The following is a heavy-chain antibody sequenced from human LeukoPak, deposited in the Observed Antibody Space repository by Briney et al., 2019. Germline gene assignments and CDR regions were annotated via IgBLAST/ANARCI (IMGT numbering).Heavy chain of an antibody. Sequence: ASVKVSCKVSGYTLTELSMHWVRQAPGKGLEWMGGFDPEDGETIYAQKFQGRVTMTEDTSTDTAYMELSSLRSEDTAVYYCATRITAMVRFDYWGQGTLVTVSS. CDR1: GYTLTELS. V-gene: IGHV1-24*01. J-gene: IGHJ4*02. CDR3: ATRITAMVRFDY. D-gene: IGHD5-18*01. CDR2: FDPEDGET.